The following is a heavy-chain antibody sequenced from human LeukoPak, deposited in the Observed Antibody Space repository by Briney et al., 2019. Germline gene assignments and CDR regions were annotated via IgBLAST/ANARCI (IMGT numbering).Heavy chain of an antibody. CDR3: ARDLIAAAGTDYYYGMDV. J-gene: IGHJ6*02. CDR2: ISSSSSYI. Sequence: GGSLRLSCAASGFTVSSNYMSWVRQAPGKGLEWVSSISSSSSYIYYADSVKGRFTISRDNAKNSLYLQMNSLRAEDTAVYYCARDLIAAAGTDYYYGMDVWGQGTTVTVSS. D-gene: IGHD6-13*01. CDR1: GFTVSSNY. V-gene: IGHV3-21*01.